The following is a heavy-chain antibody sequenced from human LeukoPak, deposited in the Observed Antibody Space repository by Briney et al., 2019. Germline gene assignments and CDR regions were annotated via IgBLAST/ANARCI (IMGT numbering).Heavy chain of an antibody. D-gene: IGHD1-1*01. CDR2: IYHSGST. J-gene: IGHJ4*02. Sequence: TSSETLSLTCAVSGGSISSGGYSWSWIRQPPGKGLEWIGYIYHSGSTYYNPSLKSRVTISVDRSKNQFSLKLSSVTAADTAVYYCARAAAGTTGYYFDYWGQGTLVTVSS. CDR3: ARAAAGTTGYYFDY. V-gene: IGHV4-30-2*01. CDR1: GGSISSGGYS.